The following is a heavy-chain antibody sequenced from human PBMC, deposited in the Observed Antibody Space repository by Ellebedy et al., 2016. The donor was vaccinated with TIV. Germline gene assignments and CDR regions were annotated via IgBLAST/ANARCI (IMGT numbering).Heavy chain of an antibody. D-gene: IGHD4-17*01. Sequence: GESLKISCEAFGFNFSSYWMTWVRQAPGKGLEWVAKIRQEGDEIYYVESVKGRFTISRDNAKNSLFLQMNSLRVEDTAVYYCARRASYGDYAVQVNPWFDPWGQGTLVTVSS. V-gene: IGHV3-7*01. CDR2: IRQEGDEI. CDR1: GFNFSSYW. CDR3: ARRASYGDYAVQVNPWFDP. J-gene: IGHJ5*02.